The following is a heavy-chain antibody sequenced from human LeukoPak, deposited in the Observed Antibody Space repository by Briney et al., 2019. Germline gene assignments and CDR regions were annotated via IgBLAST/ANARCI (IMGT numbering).Heavy chain of an antibody. D-gene: IGHD2-2*01. CDR3: VRDTSNYGMDV. CDR1: GFTFSSYG. CDR2: IWYDGSNK. J-gene: IGHJ6*02. V-gene: IGHV3-33*01. Sequence: PGRSLRLSCAASGFTFSSYGMHWVRQAPGKGLEWVAVIWYDGSNKYYADSVKGRFTISRDNSKNTLYLQMNSLRAEDTAVYYCVRDTSNYGMDVWGQGTTVTVPS.